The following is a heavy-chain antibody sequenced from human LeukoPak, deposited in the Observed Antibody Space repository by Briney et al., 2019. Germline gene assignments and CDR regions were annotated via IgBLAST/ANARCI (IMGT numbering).Heavy chain of an antibody. Sequence: ASVKVSCKASGYTFTSYYMHWVRQAPGRGLEWMGIINPSGGSTSYAQKFQGRVTMTRDMSTSTVYMELSSLRSEDTAVYYCARSGAEMATTKNWFDPWGQGTLVTVSS. J-gene: IGHJ5*02. CDR2: INPSGGST. D-gene: IGHD5-24*01. CDR1: GYTFTSYY. V-gene: IGHV1-46*01. CDR3: ARSGAEMATTKNWFDP.